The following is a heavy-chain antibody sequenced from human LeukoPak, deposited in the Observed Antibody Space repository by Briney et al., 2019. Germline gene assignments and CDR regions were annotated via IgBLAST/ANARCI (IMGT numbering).Heavy chain of an antibody. V-gene: IGHV3-30*02. CDR3: AKGYCSGSCYNGLDY. J-gene: IGHJ4*02. CDR2: IRFDGTNK. Sequence: GGSLRLSCAASGYTFSTYGMHWVRQAPGKGLEWVAFIRFDGTNKYYADSVKGRFAISRDSSKNTLYIQMNSLRAEDTAVYYCAKGYCSGSCYNGLDYWGQGTLVTVSS. D-gene: IGHD2-15*01. CDR1: GYTFSTYG.